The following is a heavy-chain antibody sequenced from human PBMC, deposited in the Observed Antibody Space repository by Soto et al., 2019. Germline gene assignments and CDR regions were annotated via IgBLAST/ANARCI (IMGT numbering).Heavy chain of an antibody. CDR3: ARVPDR. CDR2: INHSGST. J-gene: IGHJ5*02. Sequence: SETLSLNCALYGGSFSDFYWTWIRQLPGKGLEWIGEINHSGSTNYNPSLKSRVTISVDRSKNQFSLKLSSVTAADTAVYYCARVPDRWGQGTLVTVS. D-gene: IGHD2-2*01. V-gene: IGHV4-34*01. CDR1: GGSFSDFY.